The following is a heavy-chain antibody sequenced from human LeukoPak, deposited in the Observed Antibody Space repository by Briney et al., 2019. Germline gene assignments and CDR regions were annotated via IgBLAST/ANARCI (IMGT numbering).Heavy chain of an antibody. CDR3: TRCRFEVVTELDY. J-gene: IGHJ4*02. CDR2: INPKSVGT. Sequence: SVKLSCKASGYTFTGSYMHWVRRAPGHGLEWMGRINPKSVGTDSAPKFQGRVTMTRDTSISTAYMDLSRLRSDHTPRFYCTRCRFEVVTELDYWGQGTLVTVSS. D-gene: IGHD2-21*02. V-gene: IGHV1-2*06. CDR1: GYTFTGSY.